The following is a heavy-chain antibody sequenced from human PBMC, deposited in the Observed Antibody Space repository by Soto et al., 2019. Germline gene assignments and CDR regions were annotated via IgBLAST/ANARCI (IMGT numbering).Heavy chain of an antibody. CDR2: INPNSGGT. CDR1: GYTLTGYY. V-gene: IGHV1-2*02. J-gene: IGHJ5*02. CDR3: ARDHDYYDSSGYYHNWFDP. D-gene: IGHD3-22*01. Sequence: TSVKVTCKDSGYTLTGYYMHWVRQAPGQGLEWMGWINPNSGGTNYAQKFQGRVTITADESTSTAYMELSSLRSEDTAVYYCARDHDYYDSSGYYHNWFDPWGQGTLVTVSS.